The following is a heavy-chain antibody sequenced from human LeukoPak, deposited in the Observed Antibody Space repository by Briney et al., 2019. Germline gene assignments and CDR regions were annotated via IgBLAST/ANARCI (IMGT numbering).Heavy chain of an antibody. V-gene: IGHV4-61*02. D-gene: IGHD2-2*01. CDR2: IYTSGST. CDR1: GGSISSGSYY. Sequence: SETLSLTYTVSGGSISSGSYYWSWIRQPAGKGLEWIGRIYTSGSTNYNPSLKSRVTISVDTSKNQFSLKLSSVTAADTAVYYCARFAPLVVPAAMNAFDIWGQGTMVTVSS. J-gene: IGHJ3*02. CDR3: ARFAPLVVPAAMNAFDI.